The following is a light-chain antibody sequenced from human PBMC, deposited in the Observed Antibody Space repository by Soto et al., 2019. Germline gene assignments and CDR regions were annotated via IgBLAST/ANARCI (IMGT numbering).Light chain of an antibody. CDR3: MQALQTPYT. V-gene: IGKV2-28*01. CDR1: QSLLHSNGYNY. Sequence: DIVMTQSPLSLPVTPGEPASISCRSSQSLLHSNGYNYFAWYLQKPGQSPQLLIYLGSNRASGVPDRVGGSGSGTNFTLKISRVEAEDVGVYYCMQALQTPYTFGQGTKLEIK. CDR2: LGS. J-gene: IGKJ2*01.